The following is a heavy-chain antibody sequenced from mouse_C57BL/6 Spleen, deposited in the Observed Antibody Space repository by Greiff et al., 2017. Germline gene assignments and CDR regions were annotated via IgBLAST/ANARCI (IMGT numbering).Heavy chain of an antibody. CDR3: ARRGSSRYAMDY. V-gene: IGHV1-82*01. CDR2: IYPGDGDT. CDR1: GYAFSSSW. D-gene: IGHD1-1*01. Sequence: QVQLKESGPELVKPGASVKISCKASGYAFSSSWMNWVKQRPGKGLEWIGRIYPGDGDTNYNGKFKGKATLTADKSSSTAYMQLSSLTSEDSAVYVCARRGSSRYAMDYWGQGTSVTVSS. J-gene: IGHJ4*01.